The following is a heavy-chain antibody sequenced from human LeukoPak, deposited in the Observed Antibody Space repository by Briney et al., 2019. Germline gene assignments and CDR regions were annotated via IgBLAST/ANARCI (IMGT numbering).Heavy chain of an antibody. V-gene: IGHV3-21*01. D-gene: IGHD2-2*02. CDR3: ASALNLYDYSDY. J-gene: IGHJ4*02. Sequence: AGGSLRLSCVASGFTFSSFTMNWVRQAPGKGLEWVSMISAGSRHIYYADSVKGRFTISRDDAKNSLYLQMHSLRAEDTAVYYCASALNLYDYSDYWGQGTLVTVSS. CDR1: GFTFSSFT. CDR2: ISAGSRHI.